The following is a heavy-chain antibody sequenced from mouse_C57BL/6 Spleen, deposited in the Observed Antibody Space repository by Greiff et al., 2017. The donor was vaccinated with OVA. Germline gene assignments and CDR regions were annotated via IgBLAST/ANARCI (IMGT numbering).Heavy chain of an antibody. J-gene: IGHJ4*01. D-gene: IGHD3-2*02. CDR1: GYTFTSYW. CDR3: ARGGAQSHYNARDY. V-gene: IGHV1-61*01. Sequence: QVQLQQPGAELVRPGSSVKLSCKASGYTFTSYWMDWVKQRPGQGLEWIGNIYPSDSENHYNQKFQDKATLTADKSYSTAYLQLGRLTSEDSAVYYCARGGAQSHYNARDYRGQGTSVTGSS. CDR2: IYPSDSEN.